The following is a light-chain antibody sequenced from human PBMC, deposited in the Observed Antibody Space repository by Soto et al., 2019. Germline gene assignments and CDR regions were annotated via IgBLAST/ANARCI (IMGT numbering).Light chain of an antibody. J-gene: IGLJ2*01. V-gene: IGLV3-21*04. CDR1: NIGSKS. CDR2: YDS. CDR3: QVWDSSSDHPV. Sequence: SYELTQTPSVSVAPGKTARITCGGNNIGSKSVHWYQQKPGQAPVLVIYYDSDRPSGIPERFSGYNFGNTATLTISRVEAGDEADYYCQVWDSSSDHPVFGGGTKLTVL.